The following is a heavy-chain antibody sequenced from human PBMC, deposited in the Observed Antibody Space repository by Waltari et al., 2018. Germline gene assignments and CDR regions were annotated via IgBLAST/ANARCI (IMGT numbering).Heavy chain of an antibody. CDR1: GFIFSAYS. V-gene: IGHV3-21*01. Sequence: EVHLVESGGGLVKPGESLRLSCAASGFIFSAYSMNWVRQAPGKGREWVSSISGSTTYMYYADSLKGRFTISRDNAKNSLFLQMNTLRVEDTAVYYCARGHYYMDVWGKGTTVTVSS. CDR2: ISGSTTYM. CDR3: ARGHYYMDV. J-gene: IGHJ6*03.